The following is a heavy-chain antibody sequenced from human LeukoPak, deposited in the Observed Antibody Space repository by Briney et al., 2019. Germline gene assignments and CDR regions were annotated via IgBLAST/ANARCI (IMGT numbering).Heavy chain of an antibody. CDR3: ASSFSSGYYYYYYYMDV. V-gene: IGHV1-18*01. J-gene: IGHJ6*03. D-gene: IGHD5-18*01. CDR1: GYTFTSYG. CDR2: ISAYNGNT. Sequence: ASVKVSCKASGYTFTSYGISWVRQAPGQGLEWMGWISAYNGNTNYAQKLQGRVTMTTDTSTSTAYMELSSLRSEDTAVYYCASSFSSGYYYYYYYMDVWGKGTTVTVSS.